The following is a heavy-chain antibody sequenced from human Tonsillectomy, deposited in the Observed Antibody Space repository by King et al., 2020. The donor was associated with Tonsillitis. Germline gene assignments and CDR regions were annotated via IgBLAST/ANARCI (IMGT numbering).Heavy chain of an antibody. CDR3: AKAPTGGKFFMNWFDP. D-gene: IGHD7-27*01. J-gene: IGHJ5*02. CDR2: INNNGRSK. V-gene: IGHV3-23*04. Sequence: VQLVESGGGLVQPGGSLRLSCAASGFTFANYAMNWVRQAPGKGLEWVSSINNNGRSKGHADSVRGRFTISRDNSKNTLYLQMNDLKFDDTAVYFCAKAPTGGKFFMNWFDPWGQGTLVTVSS. CDR1: GFTFANYA.